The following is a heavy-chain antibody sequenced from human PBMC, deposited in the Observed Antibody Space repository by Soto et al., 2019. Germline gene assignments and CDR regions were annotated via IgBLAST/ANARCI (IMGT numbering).Heavy chain of an antibody. Sequence: QVQLVQSGPEVKKPGSSVKVSCKASGGTFRNYPINWLRQAPGQGLEWMGSIFPLTDIPDYAQNFQARLTISADRSTSTAYMELNSLTSDATAMYFCARGPLVVLNYFPSWGQGTLVTVSS. J-gene: IGHJ4*02. V-gene: IGHV1-69*02. CDR3: ARGPLVVLNYFPS. CDR1: GGTFRNYP. CDR2: IFPLTDIP.